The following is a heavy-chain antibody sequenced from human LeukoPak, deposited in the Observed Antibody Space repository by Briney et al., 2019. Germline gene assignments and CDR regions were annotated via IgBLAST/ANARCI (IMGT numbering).Heavy chain of an antibody. J-gene: IGHJ6*03. CDR1: GGSISSGGYY. CDR3: ARRRGDYGGNPRYMAV. D-gene: IGHD4-23*01. CDR2: IYYSGST. V-gene: IGHV4-31*03. Sequence: PSQTLSLTRTVSGGSISSGGYYWSWIHQHPGKGLEWIGYIYYSGSTNYNPSLKSRVTISVDTSKNQFSLKLSSVTAADTAVYYCARRRGDYGGNPRYMAVWGRGTTLTVSS.